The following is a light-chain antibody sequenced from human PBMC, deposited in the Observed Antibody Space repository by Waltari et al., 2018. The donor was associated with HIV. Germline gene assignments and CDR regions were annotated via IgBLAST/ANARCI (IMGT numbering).Light chain of an antibody. Sequence: QSALTQPASVSGSPGQSITISCSGTTSDVGSYDFVSWYQQHPGKAPRLMIHEVTKRASGTPTRFSGSKSGKTAYLTISGLQSEDEGVYYCSSYANTNTVIFGGGTKLTVL. CDR3: SSYANTNTVI. CDR2: EVT. J-gene: IGLJ2*01. CDR1: TSDVGSYDF. V-gene: IGLV2-14*01.